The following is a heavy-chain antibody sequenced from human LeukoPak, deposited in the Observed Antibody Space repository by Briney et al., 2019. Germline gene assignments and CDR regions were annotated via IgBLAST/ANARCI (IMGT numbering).Heavy chain of an antibody. CDR1: GFTFSSYT. D-gene: IGHD1-26*01. Sequence: GGSLRLSCAASGFTFSSYTMNWVRQAPGKGLGWVSSISGSGTFIYDADSVKGRFTISRDNSKNTLYLQMNSLRAEDTAVYYCAKERRGFDYWGQGTLVTVSS. V-gene: IGHV3-21*04. CDR2: ISGSGTFI. CDR3: AKERRGFDY. J-gene: IGHJ4*02.